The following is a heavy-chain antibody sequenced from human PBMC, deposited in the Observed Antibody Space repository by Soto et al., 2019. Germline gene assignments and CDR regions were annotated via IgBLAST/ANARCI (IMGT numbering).Heavy chain of an antibody. CDR1: GFTFDDYA. J-gene: IGHJ1*01. V-gene: IGHV3-9*01. Sequence: GGSLRLSCAASGFTFDDYAMHWVRQAPGKGLEWVSGISWNSGSIGYADSVKGRFTISRDNAKNSLYLQMNSLRAEDTALYYCAKAVQGVAGTVYFQHWGQGTLVTVSS. CDR3: AKAVQGVAGTVYFQH. D-gene: IGHD6-19*01. CDR2: ISWNSGSI.